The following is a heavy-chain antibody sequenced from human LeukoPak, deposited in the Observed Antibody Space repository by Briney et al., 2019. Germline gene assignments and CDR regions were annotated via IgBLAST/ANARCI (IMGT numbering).Heavy chain of an antibody. J-gene: IGHJ6*02. V-gene: IGHV3-11*01. D-gene: IGHD6-13*01. CDR2: ISGSGSTI. Sequence: GGSLRLSCAASGFTFSDYYMSWIRQAPGKGLEWVSYISGSGSTIYYADSVKGRFTISRDNAKNSLYLQMNSLRAEDTAVYYCARWYEAAAGTNPFYYYYGMAVWGQGTTVTVSS. CDR3: ARWYEAAAGTNPFYYYYGMAV. CDR1: GFTFSDYY.